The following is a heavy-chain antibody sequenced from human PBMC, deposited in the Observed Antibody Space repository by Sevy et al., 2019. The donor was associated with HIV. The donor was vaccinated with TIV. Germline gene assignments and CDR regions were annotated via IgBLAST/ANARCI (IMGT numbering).Heavy chain of an antibody. D-gene: IGHD2-15*01. CDR2: ISYDGSNK. CDR3: ARYRSGGSCHAGVGMDV. CDR1: GFTFSSYA. J-gene: IGHJ6*02. V-gene: IGHV3-30-3*01. Sequence: GGSLRLSCAASGFTFSSYAMHWVRQAPGKGLEWVAVISYDGSNKYYADSVKGRFTISRDNSKNTLYLQMNSLRAEDTAAYYCARYRSGGSCHAGVGMDVWGQGTTLTVSS.